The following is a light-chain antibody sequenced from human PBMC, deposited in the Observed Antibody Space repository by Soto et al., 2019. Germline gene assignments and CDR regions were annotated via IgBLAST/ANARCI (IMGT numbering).Light chain of an antibody. CDR3: GSYSSTDTPFV. Sequence: QSVLAQPPSASGSPGQSVTITCTGTNSDVGTYNYVSWYQHHSGKAPKLLICEVTNRPSGISDRFSGSKSVNTASLTISGLQAEDESDYYCGSYSSTDTPFVFGTGTKVTVL. CDR2: EVT. CDR1: NSDVGTYNY. J-gene: IGLJ1*01. V-gene: IGLV2-8*01.